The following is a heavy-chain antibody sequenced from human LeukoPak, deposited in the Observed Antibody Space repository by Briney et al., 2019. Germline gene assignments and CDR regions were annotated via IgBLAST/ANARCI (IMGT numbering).Heavy chain of an antibody. CDR3: AKGLVVGATRAGY. V-gene: IGHV3-23*01. CDR1: GFTFSSYG. J-gene: IGHJ4*02. D-gene: IGHD1-26*01. CDR2: ISGSGGST. Sequence: GGSLRLSCAASGFTFSSYGMSWVRQTPGKGLEYVSAISGSGGSTYYANSGKGRFTTSRDNSKNTLYLQMKSLRAKDRPGYYGAKGLVVGATRAGYWGQGTLVTVSS.